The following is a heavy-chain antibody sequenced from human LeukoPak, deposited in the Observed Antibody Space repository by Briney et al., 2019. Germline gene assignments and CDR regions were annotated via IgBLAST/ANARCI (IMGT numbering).Heavy chain of an antibody. CDR1: GYNFSNYW. J-gene: IGHJ6*03. D-gene: IGHD5-18*01. CDR2: IYPDDSDT. V-gene: IGHV5-51*01. Sequence: GESLKISCKGSGYNFSNYWIGWVRQMPGKGLEWMGIIYPDDSDTRYSPSFQGQVTISADKSISTAYLQWSSLKASDTAMYYCARGGYTYGTTYYFYMDVWGKGTTVTVSS. CDR3: ARGGYTYGTTYYFYMDV.